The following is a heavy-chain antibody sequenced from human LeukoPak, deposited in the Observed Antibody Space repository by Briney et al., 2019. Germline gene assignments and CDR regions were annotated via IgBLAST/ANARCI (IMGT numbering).Heavy chain of an antibody. Sequence: GSLRLSCAASGFTFSSAWLSWVRQPPGKGLEWIGYIYYSGSTKYNPSLKSRVTISVDTSKTQFSLKLSSVTAADTAVYYCARIRSSRNWFDPWGQGTLVTVSS. V-gene: IGHV4-59*01. CDR2: IYYSGST. CDR1: GFTFSSAW. CDR3: ARIRSSRNWFDP. J-gene: IGHJ5*02. D-gene: IGHD6-13*01.